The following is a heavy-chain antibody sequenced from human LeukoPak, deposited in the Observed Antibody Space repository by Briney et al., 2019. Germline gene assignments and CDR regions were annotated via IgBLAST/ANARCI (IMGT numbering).Heavy chain of an antibody. CDR2: ISYDGSNK. Sequence: GGSLRLSCAASGFTFSTYAMHWVCQAPGKGLEWVAIISYDGSNKYYADSVKGRFTISRDNSKNTLYLQMNSLRAEDTAVYYCAEGGVIVVSPAVNWGQGTLVTVSS. D-gene: IGHD3-16*02. J-gene: IGHJ4*02. CDR1: GFTFSTYA. CDR3: AEGGVIVVSPAVN. V-gene: IGHV3-30-3*02.